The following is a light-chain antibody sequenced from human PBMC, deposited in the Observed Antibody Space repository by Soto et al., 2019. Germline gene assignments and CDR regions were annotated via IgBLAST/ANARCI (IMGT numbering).Light chain of an antibody. Sequence: EIVMTQSPATLSVSPGERATLSCRASQSVSSNLAWYQQKPGQAPRLLIYGASTRATGIPARFSGSGSGTEFTLTISSLQSEDFAVYYCQQYGSSPYAFGQGTKVEIK. CDR1: QSVSSN. V-gene: IGKV3-15*01. CDR2: GAS. CDR3: QQYGSSPYA. J-gene: IGKJ2*01.